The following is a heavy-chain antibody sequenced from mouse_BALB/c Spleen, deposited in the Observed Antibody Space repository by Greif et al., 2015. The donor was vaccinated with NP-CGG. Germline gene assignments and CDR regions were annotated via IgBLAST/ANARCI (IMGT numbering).Heavy chain of an antibody. CDR1: GYAFSSSW. CDR3: ARRGYDGYSMDY. D-gene: IGHD2-3*01. Sequence: QVQLKQSGPELVKPGASVKISCKASGYAFSSSWMNWVKQRPGQGLEWIGRIYPGDGDTNYNGKFKGKATLTADKSSSTAYMQLSSLTSVDSAVYFCARRGYDGYSMDYWGQGTSVTVSS. CDR2: IYPGDGDT. J-gene: IGHJ4*01. V-gene: IGHV1-82*01.